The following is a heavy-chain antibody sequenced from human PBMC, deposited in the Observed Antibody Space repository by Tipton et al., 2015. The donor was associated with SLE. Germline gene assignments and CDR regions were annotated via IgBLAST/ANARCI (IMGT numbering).Heavy chain of an antibody. CDR1: DYSIRSGFY. CDR2: IYYTGST. J-gene: IGHJ5*02. V-gene: IGHV4-38-2*02. D-gene: IGHD3-3*01. CDR3: ASYYDFWSGRRWFDP. Sequence: TLSLTCIVSDYSIRSGFYWAWIRQPPGKGLEWIGSIYYTGSTYYNPSLNSRVTISVDTSKNQFSLRVTSVTAADTAVYYCASYYDFWSGRRWFDPWGQGTLVTVSS.